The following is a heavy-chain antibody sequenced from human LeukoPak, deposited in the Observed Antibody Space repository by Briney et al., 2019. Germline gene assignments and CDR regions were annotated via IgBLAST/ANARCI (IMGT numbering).Heavy chain of an antibody. CDR1: GYTFTYRY. V-gene: IGHV1-45*02. CDR3: AIESAFDI. Sequence: ASVKVSCKASGYTFTYRYLHWVRQAPGQALEWMGWFTPFNGNTNYAQKFQDRVTITRDRSMSTAYMELSSLRSEDTAVYYCAIESAFDIWGQGTMVTVSS. J-gene: IGHJ3*02. CDR2: FTPFNGNT.